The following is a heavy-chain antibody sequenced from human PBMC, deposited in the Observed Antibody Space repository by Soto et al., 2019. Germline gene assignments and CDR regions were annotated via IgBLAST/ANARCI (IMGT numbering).Heavy chain of an antibody. Sequence: ASVKVSCKASGGTFSRYTITWVRQAPGQGLEWMGGITPMFGTPNYAQKFRGRVTITADESTSTAYMELSSLRSEDTAMYFCARDGTLYDSRAYYYLYWGQGTLVTVSS. D-gene: IGHD3-22*01. CDR2: ITPMFGTP. CDR1: GGTFSRYT. J-gene: IGHJ4*02. V-gene: IGHV1-69*13. CDR3: ARDGTLYDSRAYYYLY.